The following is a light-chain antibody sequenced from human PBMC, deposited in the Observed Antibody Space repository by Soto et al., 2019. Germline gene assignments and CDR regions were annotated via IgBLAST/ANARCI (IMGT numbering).Light chain of an antibody. V-gene: IGKV1-39*01. CDR2: AAS. CDR1: QGISTY. CDR3: KQSYSTTWT. Sequence: DIQMTQSPSSLSASVGYRFTITCRASQGISTYLNWYLQKPGKAPKLLIYAASSLQSGVPSRFSGSGSETDFTLTISSLQPEDFATYSCKQSYSTTWTFGQGTKVDIK. J-gene: IGKJ1*01.